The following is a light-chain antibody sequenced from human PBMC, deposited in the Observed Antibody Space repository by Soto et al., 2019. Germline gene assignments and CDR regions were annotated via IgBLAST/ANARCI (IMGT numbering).Light chain of an antibody. CDR1: QTVTNDY. V-gene: IGKV3D-20*02. CDR2: DAS. CDR3: QQRSNWPTWT. J-gene: IGKJ1*01. Sequence: EVVLTQSPGTLSLSPGERVTLSCRASQTVTNDYLAWYQQKDGQAPRLLIYDASTRATGVPDRFSGSGSGTDFTLTISSLEPEDFAVYYCQQRSNWPTWTFGQGTKVDIK.